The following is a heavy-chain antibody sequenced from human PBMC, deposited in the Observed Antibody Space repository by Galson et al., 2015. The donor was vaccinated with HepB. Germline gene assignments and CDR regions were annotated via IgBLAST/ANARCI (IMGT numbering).Heavy chain of an antibody. Sequence: SLRLSCAASGFTVSSNYMSWVRQAPGKGLEWVSVIYSGGSTYYADSVRGRFTISRDNSKNTLYLQMKSLRAEDTAVYCCARGDGHTSYYFDYWGQGTLVTVSS. V-gene: IGHV3-53*01. CDR3: ARGDGHTSYYFDY. CDR1: GFTVSSNY. CDR2: IYSGGST. D-gene: IGHD5-24*01. J-gene: IGHJ4*02.